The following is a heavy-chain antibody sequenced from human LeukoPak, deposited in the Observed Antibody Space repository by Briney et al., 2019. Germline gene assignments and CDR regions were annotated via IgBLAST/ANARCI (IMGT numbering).Heavy chain of an antibody. J-gene: IGHJ4*02. V-gene: IGHV1-2*02. CDR3: ATTKYRGRIEY. CDR2: INPNSGGT. D-gene: IGHD1-14*01. CDR1: GYTFTVYY. Sequence: ASVKVSFKASGYTFTVYYMHWVRQAPGQGLEWMGWINPNSGGTNYAQKFQGRVTMTRDTSISTAYMELSRLRSDDTAVYYCATTKYRGRIEYWGQGTLVTVSS.